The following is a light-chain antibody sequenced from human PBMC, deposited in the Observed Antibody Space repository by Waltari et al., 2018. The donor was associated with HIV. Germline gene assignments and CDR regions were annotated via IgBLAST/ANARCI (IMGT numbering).Light chain of an antibody. Sequence: DIQMTQSPSSLSASVGDRVTITCRATQGINHYLAWFQQKPGQAPKSLIYDASTLQSWVPSRFSGSGSGTDFTLTISSLQPEDFATYYCQQYDHYPIAFGQGTRLEI. V-gene: IGKV1-16*01. J-gene: IGKJ5*01. CDR3: QQYDHYPIA. CDR2: DAS. CDR1: QGINHY.